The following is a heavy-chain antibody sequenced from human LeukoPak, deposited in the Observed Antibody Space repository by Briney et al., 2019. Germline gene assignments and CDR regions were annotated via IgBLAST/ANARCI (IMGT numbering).Heavy chain of an antibody. J-gene: IGHJ4*02. CDR2: ISTNSNYI. V-gene: IGHV3-21*01. CDR1: GFTFISYT. D-gene: IGHD5-18*01. CDR3: AIDPGTVDTAMVPVWDY. Sequence: PGGSLRLSCAASGFTFISYTMNSVRQAPGQGLDLFSSISTNSNYIYYSDLVRGRFTISKDNAKHSLYLKMNRLRAEDTAVYYCAIDPGTVDTAMVPVWDYWGQGTLVTVSS.